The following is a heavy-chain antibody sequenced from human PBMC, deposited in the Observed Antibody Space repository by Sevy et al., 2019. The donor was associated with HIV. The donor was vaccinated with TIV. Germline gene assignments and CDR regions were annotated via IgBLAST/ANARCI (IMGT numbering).Heavy chain of an antibody. J-gene: IGHJ4*02. CDR3: AWKGEDNGY. Sequence: GGSLRLSCAASGFTFSSYSMNWVRQAPGKGLEWVSSISSSSSYIYYADSVKCRFTISRDNAKNSLYLQMNSLRAEDTAVYYCAWKGEDNGYWGQGTLVTVSS. CDR2: ISSSSSYI. V-gene: IGHV3-21*01. D-gene: IGHD3-16*01. CDR1: GFTFSSYS.